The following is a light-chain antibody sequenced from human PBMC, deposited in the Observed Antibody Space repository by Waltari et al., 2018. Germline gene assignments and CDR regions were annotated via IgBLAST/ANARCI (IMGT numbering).Light chain of an antibody. CDR2: KDT. CDR1: TLSKQS. V-gene: IGLV3-25*01. CDR3: QSADASDTSWV. J-gene: IGLJ3*02. Sequence: SDELIQSPSVSVSPGQTARITCFGDTLSKQSAYWYQQKAGQAPVVVIYKDTERPSGIPERFSGSSSGTTVTLTISGVQAEDEADYYCQSADASDTSWVFGGGTKLTVL.